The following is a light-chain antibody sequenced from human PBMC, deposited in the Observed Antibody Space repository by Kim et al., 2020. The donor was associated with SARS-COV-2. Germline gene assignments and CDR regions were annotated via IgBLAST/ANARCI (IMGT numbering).Light chain of an antibody. CDR1: GSNIGAGYD. Sequence: VTISCTGSGSNIGAGYDVHWYQQLPGTAPKLLLYDNSNRPSGVPDRFSGSKSGTSASLAITGLQAEDEADYYCQSYDSSLSALYVFGTGTKVTVL. V-gene: IGLV1-40*01. CDR2: DNS. J-gene: IGLJ1*01. CDR3: QSYDSSLSALYV.